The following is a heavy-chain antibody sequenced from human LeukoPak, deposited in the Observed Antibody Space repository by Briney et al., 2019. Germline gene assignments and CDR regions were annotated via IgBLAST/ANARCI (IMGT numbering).Heavy chain of an antibody. CDR2: IYHSGST. V-gene: IGHV4-38-2*01. D-gene: IGHD5-18*01. CDR3: ARQSGGYSCGSFDY. Sequence: SETLSLTCAVSGYSISSGYYWGWIRQPPGKGLEWIGSIYHSGSTYYNPSLKSRATISVDTSKNQFSLKLSSVTAADTAVYYCARQSGGYSCGSFDYWGQGTLVTVSS. CDR1: GYSISSGYY. J-gene: IGHJ4*02.